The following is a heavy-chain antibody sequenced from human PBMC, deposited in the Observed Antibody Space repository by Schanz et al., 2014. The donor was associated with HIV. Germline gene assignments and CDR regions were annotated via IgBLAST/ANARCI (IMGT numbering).Heavy chain of an antibody. CDR2: ISNDGSNK. Sequence: QVQLVESGGGVVQPGRSLRLSCAASGFTFNSYAMHWVRQAPGKGLEWVTVISNDGSNKYYTDSVKGRFTISRDNSKNTVYLQMNSLRPEDTAVYYCAKVARWDYYAFDVWGQGTTVTVSS. CDR1: GFTFNSYA. CDR3: AKVARWDYYAFDV. J-gene: IGHJ6*02. V-gene: IGHV3-30-3*01.